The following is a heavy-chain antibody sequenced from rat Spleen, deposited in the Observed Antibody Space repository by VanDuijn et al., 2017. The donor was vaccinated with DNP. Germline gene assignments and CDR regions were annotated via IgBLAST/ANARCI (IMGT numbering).Heavy chain of an antibody. CDR2: INPSGSST. J-gene: IGHJ2*01. CDR3: SATPRTSYIYYFDY. D-gene: IGHD1-2*01. V-gene: IGHV5-7*01. CDR1: GLTFSDYG. Sequence: EVQLVESGGGLVRPGRSLKLSCTASGLTFSDYGMAWVRQAPKKGLEWVATINPSGSSTYYRDSVKGRFTISRDNAGGTLYLQMDSLRSEDTATYYCSATPRTSYIYYFDYWGQGVMVAVSS.